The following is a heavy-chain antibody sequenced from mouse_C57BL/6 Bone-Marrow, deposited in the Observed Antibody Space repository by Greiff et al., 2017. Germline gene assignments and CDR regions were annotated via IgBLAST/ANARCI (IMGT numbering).Heavy chain of an antibody. D-gene: IGHD1-1*01. CDR2: IRLKSDNYAT. V-gene: IGHV6-3*01. CDR1: GFTFSNYW. J-gene: IGHJ1*03. CDR3: TGNIITTVVDV. Sequence: EVNVVESGGGLVQPGGSMKLSCVASGFTFSNYWMNWVRQSPEKGLEWVAQIRLKSDNYATHYAESVKGRFTISRDDSKSSVYLQMNNLRAEDTGIYYCTGNIITTVVDVWGTGTTVTVSS.